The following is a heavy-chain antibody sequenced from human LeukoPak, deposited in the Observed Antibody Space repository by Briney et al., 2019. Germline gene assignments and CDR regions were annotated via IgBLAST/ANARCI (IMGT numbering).Heavy chain of an antibody. D-gene: IGHD7-27*01. CDR2: IYSSGNT. Sequence: SETLSLTCSVSGDSISTHNWNWIRQSPGKGLEWIGYIYSSGNTKYSPSLKSRVTISVDTSKNQFSLKLSSVTAADTAVYYCARSGAKAVVLGWFDPWGQGTLFTVSS. CDR1: GDSISTHN. J-gene: IGHJ5*02. V-gene: IGHV4-59*11. CDR3: ARSGAKAVVLGWFDP.